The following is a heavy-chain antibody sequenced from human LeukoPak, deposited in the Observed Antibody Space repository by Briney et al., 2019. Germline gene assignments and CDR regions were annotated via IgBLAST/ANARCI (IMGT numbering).Heavy chain of an antibody. J-gene: IGHJ4*02. CDR1: GGSFSGYY. V-gene: IGHV4-34*01. CDR2: INHSGST. Sequence: SETLSLTCAVYGGSFSGYYWSWIRQPPGNGLEWIGEINHSGSTSYNPSLKSRVTISVDTSKNQFSLKLSSVTAADTAVYYCARDGLTQLNEWLFDFDYWGQGALVTVSS. D-gene: IGHD3-3*01. CDR3: ARDGLTQLNEWLFDFDY.